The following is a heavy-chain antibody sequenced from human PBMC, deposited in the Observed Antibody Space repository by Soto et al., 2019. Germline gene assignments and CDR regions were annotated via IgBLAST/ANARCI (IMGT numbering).Heavy chain of an antibody. Sequence: QVQLVQSGAEVKKPGSSVKVSCKASGVTFSSYAISWVRQAPGQGLEWMGGIIPIFGTANYAQKFQGRVTITADESTSTAYRELSSLRSEDTAVYYCASPDRDSDGYNPQRYWGQVTLVTVSS. CDR1: GVTFSSYA. CDR2: IIPIFGTA. J-gene: IGHJ4*02. CDR3: ASPDRDSDGYNPQRY. V-gene: IGHV1-69*12. D-gene: IGHD5-18*01.